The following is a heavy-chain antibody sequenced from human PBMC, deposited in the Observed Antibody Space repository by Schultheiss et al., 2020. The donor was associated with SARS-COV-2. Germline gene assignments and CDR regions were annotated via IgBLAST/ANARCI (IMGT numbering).Heavy chain of an antibody. CDR2: ISGSGGST. CDR1: GFTFSSYW. Sequence: GGSLRLSCAASGFTFSSYWMHWVRQAPGKGLEWVSAISGSGGSTDYADSGKGRFTISRDNSKNTLYLQMNSLRAEDTAVYYCARDGDPTGENYYYYYGMDVWGQGTTVTVSS. D-gene: IGHD1-14*01. V-gene: IGHV3-23*01. J-gene: IGHJ6*02. CDR3: ARDGDPTGENYYYYYGMDV.